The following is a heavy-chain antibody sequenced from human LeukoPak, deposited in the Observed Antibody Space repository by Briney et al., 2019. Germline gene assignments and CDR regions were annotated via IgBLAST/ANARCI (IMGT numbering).Heavy chain of an antibody. CDR1: GFTFSSTG. Sequence: GGSLRLSCTASGFTFSSTGMHWVRQAPGKGLEWVSYIRYDGNNKYYGGSVKGRLTVSRDNSKNTLYLQMNSLRVEGTAVYYCARTYNPDYWGQGTLVTVSS. D-gene: IGHD1-14*01. V-gene: IGHV3-30*02. CDR3: ARTYNPDY. J-gene: IGHJ4*02. CDR2: IRYDGNNK.